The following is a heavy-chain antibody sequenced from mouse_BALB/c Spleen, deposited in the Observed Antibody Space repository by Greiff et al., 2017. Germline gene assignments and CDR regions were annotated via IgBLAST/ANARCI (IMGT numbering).Heavy chain of an antibody. CDR1: GFTFSSYT. J-gene: IGHJ4*01. V-gene: IGHV5-12-2*01. CDR3: ARKDYEGAMDY. CDR2: ISNGGGST. D-gene: IGHD2-4*01. Sequence: EVQLVESGGGLVQPGGSLKLSCAASGFTFSSYTMSWVRQTPEKRLEWVAYISNGGGSTYYPDTVKGRFTISRDNAKNTLYLQMSSLKSEDTAMYYCARKDYEGAMDYWGQGTSVTVSS.